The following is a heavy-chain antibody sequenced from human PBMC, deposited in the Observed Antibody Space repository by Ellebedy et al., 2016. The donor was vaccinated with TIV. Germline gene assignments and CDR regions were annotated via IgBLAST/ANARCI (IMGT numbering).Heavy chain of an antibody. V-gene: IGHV3-7*01. D-gene: IGHD4-17*01. J-gene: IGHJ3*02. CDR3: ASDGSYGDYLSPTHAFES. CDR1: GFTFSSYW. Sequence: GGSLRLSCAAPGFTFSSYWMSWVRQAPGKGLEWVANIKQDGSEKYYVDSVKGRFTISRDNAKNSLYLQMNSLRAEDMAMYYCASDGSYGDYLSPTHAFESWGQGTMVTVSS. CDR2: IKQDGSEK.